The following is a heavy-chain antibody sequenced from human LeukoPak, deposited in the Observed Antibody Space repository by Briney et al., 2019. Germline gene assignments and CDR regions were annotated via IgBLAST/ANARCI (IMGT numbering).Heavy chain of an antibody. CDR3: AKDIYGSGSLYYYYYGMDV. CDR2: ISGDGGST. J-gene: IGHJ6*02. V-gene: IGHV3-43*02. CDR1: GFTFDDYG. Sequence: PGGSLRLSCAASGFTFDDYGMHWVRQAPGKGLEWVSLISGDGGSTYYADSVKGRFTISRDNSKNSLYLQMNSLRTEDTALYYCAKDIYGSGSLYYYYYGMDVWGQGTTVTVSS. D-gene: IGHD3-10*01.